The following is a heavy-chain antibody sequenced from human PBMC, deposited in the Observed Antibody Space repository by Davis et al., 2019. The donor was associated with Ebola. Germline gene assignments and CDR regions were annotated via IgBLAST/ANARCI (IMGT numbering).Heavy chain of an antibody. Sequence: SETLSLTCAVSGGSISSNNWWSWVRQPPGKGLEWIGEIYHTGSTKYNPSLKSRVTISVDKSKNEFFLRLSSVTAAETAVEYCARVTNGAIDYWGPGTLVNVSS. V-gene: IGHV4-4*02. CDR2: IYHTGST. CDR3: ARVTNGAIDY. D-gene: IGHD3-3*01. CDR1: GGSISSNNW. J-gene: IGHJ4*02.